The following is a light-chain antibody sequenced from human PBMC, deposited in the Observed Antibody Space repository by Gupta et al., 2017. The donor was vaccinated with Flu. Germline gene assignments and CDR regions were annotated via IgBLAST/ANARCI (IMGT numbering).Light chain of an antibody. Sequence: EIAMTQSPATLSMSPGERATLSCRASQSVSSNLAWYQQKPGQAPRLLIYGASTRASGIPARFSGSGSGREFTLPISSLQSEDFAVYYCQQYNNWPPYTFGQGTKLEIK. V-gene: IGKV3-15*01. CDR2: GAS. J-gene: IGKJ2*01. CDR3: QQYNNWPPYT. CDR1: QSVSSN.